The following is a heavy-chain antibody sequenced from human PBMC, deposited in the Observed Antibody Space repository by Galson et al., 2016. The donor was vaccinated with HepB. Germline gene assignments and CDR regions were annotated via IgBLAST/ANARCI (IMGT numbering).Heavy chain of an antibody. D-gene: IGHD2-15*01. CDR2: INPVDSET. CDR1: GYSFTNNW. Sequence: KVSCKASGYSFTNNWIGWVRQMPGKGLEWMGTINPVDSETRYSPSLEGQVTISADKSIKTAYLQWNSLKASDTAMYYCARLLHGSWADTFDIWGQGTMVTVSS. J-gene: IGHJ3*02. V-gene: IGHV5-51*01. CDR3: ARLLHGSWADTFDI.